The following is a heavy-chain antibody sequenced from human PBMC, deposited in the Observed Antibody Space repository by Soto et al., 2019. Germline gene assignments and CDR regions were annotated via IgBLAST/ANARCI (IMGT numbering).Heavy chain of an antibody. Sequence: SVKVSCKASGGTFSSYTISWVRQAPGQGLEWMGRIIPILGIANYAQKFQGRVTITADKSTSTAYMELSSLRSVDTATYYCAHYRSSFYYFDSWGQGTLVTVSS. V-gene: IGHV1-69*02. CDR2: IIPILGIA. J-gene: IGHJ4*02. CDR1: GGTFSSYT. D-gene: IGHD6-13*01. CDR3: AHYRSSFYYFDS.